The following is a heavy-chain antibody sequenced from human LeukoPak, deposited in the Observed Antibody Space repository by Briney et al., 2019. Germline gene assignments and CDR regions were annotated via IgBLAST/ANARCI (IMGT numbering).Heavy chain of an antibody. CDR1: GFTFSAYD. D-gene: IGHD3-22*01. Sequence: GGSLRLSCAASGFTFSAYDMHWVRQATGRGLEWVSGIGTAGNTYYPGSLKGRFTVSRENAKNSLYLQMNSLTAGDTAVYYCARGLPYYYDSSGDFDAFDIWGQGTVVTVSS. V-gene: IGHV3-13*04. CDR3: ARGLPYYYDSSGDFDAFDI. CDR2: IGTAGNT. J-gene: IGHJ3*02.